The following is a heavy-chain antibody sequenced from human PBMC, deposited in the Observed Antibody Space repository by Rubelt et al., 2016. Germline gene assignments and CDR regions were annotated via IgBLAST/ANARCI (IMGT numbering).Heavy chain of an antibody. CDR2: INHSGST. CDR3: ARGWIQLWPGGYYFDY. D-gene: IGHD5-18*01. V-gene: IGHV4-34*01. J-gene: IGHJ4*02. Sequence: QVQLQQWGAGLLKPSGTLSLTCAVYGGSFSGYYWSWIRQPPGKGLEWIGEINHSGSTNYNPSLKSRVTISVDTSKNQFSLKLSSVTAADTAVYYCARGWIQLWPGGYYFDYWGQGTLVTVSS. CDR1: GGSFSGYY.